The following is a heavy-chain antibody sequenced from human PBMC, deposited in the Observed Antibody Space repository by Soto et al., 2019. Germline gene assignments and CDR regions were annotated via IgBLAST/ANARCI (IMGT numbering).Heavy chain of an antibody. CDR3: VRTVPGSCFDF. V-gene: IGHV3-72*01. D-gene: IGHD6-19*01. CDR1: GLTFSDHY. CDR2: IRNKANRDTS. Sequence: EVQLVESGGDLVQPGGSLRLSCATSGLTFSDHYMDWVRQAPGKGLEWVGRIRNKANRDTSEYAASVKGRFTVSRDDSQNLVFLQMNSLNTEDTAVYYCVRTVPGSCFDFWGQGTLVTVSS. J-gene: IGHJ4*02.